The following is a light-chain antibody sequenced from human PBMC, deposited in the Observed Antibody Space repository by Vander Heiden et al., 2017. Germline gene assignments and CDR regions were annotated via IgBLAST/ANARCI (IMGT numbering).Light chain of an antibody. CDR2: EVT. CDR1: SRDIGSYDY. J-gene: IGLJ3*02. V-gene: IGLV2-8*01. CDR3: SSFAGDNPV. Sequence: QSALTQPPSASGSPGQSAIISCTGTSRDIGSYDYGYWYQQHPGKAPRLMIYEVTERPSGVPDRFSGSKSGNTASLTVSGLQAEDEADYYCSSFAGDNPVFGGGTKLTVL.